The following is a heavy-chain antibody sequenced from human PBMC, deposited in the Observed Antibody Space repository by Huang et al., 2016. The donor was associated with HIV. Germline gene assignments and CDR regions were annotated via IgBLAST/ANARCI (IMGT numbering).Heavy chain of an antibody. Sequence: QLLLQESGPGLVKPSEALALTCAVSGGSIRSSDYHWGWIRQPPGKGLGWIGSIYYKGSTHYSPALKSRVTIAVDTSKNLFFLNLTSMTAADTAVYYWARHREGPVAYYSGWGSHLNYMDVWGRGRTVVVSS. V-gene: IGHV4-39*01. CDR1: GGSIRSSDYH. CDR3: ARHREGPVAYYSGWGSHLNYMDV. CDR2: IYYKGST. J-gene: IGHJ6*03. D-gene: IGHD3-10*01.